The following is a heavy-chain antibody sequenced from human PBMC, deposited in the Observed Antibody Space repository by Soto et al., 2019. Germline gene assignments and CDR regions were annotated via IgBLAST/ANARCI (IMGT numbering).Heavy chain of an antibody. CDR3: ARQGHYYYYGVDV. J-gene: IGHJ6*02. Sequence: SETLSLTCTVSGGSISSYYWSWIRQPPGKGLEWIGYIYYSGTTYYNPSLKSRVTVSVDTSKNHFSLKLSSVTAADTAVYYCARQGHYYYYGVDVWGQGTTVTAP. CDR1: GGSISSYY. CDR2: IYYSGTT. V-gene: IGHV4-59*01.